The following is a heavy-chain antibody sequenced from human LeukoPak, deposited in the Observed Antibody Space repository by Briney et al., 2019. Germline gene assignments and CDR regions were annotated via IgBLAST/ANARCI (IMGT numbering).Heavy chain of an antibody. Sequence: SETLSLTCAVYGGSFSGYYWSWIRQPPGEGLEWIGEINHSGSTNYNPSLKSRVTISVDTSKNQFSLKLSSVTAADTAVYYCAGGGRQLWLLYRGQGTLVTVSS. CDR1: GGSFSGYY. J-gene: IGHJ4*02. CDR2: INHSGST. CDR3: AGGGRQLWLLY. D-gene: IGHD5-18*01. V-gene: IGHV4-34*01.